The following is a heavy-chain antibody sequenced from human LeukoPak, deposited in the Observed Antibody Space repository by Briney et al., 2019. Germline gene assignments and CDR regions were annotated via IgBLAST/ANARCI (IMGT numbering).Heavy chain of an antibody. V-gene: IGHV3-66*01. CDR1: GFTFSSYW. D-gene: IGHD1-1*01. J-gene: IGHJ4*02. Sequence: GGSLRLSCAASGFTFSSYWMSWVRQAPGKGLEWVSVIYSGGSTYYADSVKGRFTVSRDNAKNTLYLQMNSLRAEDTAVYYCVRGTGTHYFDYWGQGTLVTVSS. CDR3: VRGTGTHYFDY. CDR2: IYSGGST.